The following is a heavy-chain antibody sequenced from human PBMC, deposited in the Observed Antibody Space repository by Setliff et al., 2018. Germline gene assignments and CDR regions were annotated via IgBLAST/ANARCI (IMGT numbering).Heavy chain of an antibody. V-gene: IGHV4-38-2*02. CDR2: IGHTGSI. J-gene: IGHJ4*02. CDR1: GYSISSGYI. Sequence: PSETLSLTCTVSGYSISSGYIWGWIRQPPGKGLEWVGNIGHTGSINYNPSLKSRLTISRDTSKNQVSLKLNSVTAADTAVYYCARAPDYWGQGILVTVSS. CDR3: ARAPDY.